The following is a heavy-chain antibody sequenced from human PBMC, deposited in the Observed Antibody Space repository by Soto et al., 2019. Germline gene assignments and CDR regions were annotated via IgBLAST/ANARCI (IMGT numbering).Heavy chain of an antibody. V-gene: IGHV5-51*01. CDR3: VRHGSSGWYEQFDV. CDR2: IYPGDSDT. Sequence: PGESMKISCEVSGYSCTTYWIGWVRQMPGKGLEWMGIIYPGDSDTRYSPSFQGQVTISAAKSTSTTYLQWSSLKASDTAMYYCVRHGSSGWYEQFDVWGKGTRVTGAS. J-gene: IGHJ4*02. CDR1: GYSCTTYW. D-gene: IGHD6-13*01.